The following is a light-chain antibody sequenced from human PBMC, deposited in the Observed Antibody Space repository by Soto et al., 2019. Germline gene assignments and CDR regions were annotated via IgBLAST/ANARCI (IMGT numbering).Light chain of an antibody. CDR2: WAS. CDR1: QSVLYSADGNNY. Sequence: DIVMSQSPDSLAVSLGERATINCKSSQSVLYSADGNNYLAWYQQKPGQPPKLLIYWASNRESGVPDRFSGSGSETDFTLTISSLQAEDVAVYYCHQYSSTPWTFGQGTKVEIK. CDR3: HQYSSTPWT. V-gene: IGKV4-1*01. J-gene: IGKJ1*01.